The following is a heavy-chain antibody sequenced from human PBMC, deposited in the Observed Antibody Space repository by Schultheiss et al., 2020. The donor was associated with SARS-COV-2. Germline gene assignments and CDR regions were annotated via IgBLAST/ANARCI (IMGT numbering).Heavy chain of an antibody. J-gene: IGHJ4*02. CDR3: ARESGTIGDYLDDYFDL. Sequence: SQTHSLTCTVSGGSVSSGTYYWSWIRQPAGKGLEWIGRIYTSGSTNYNPSLKSRVTMSVDMSRNRFSLKLSSVTAADTALYYCARESGTIGDYLDDYFDLWGQGILVTVSS. CDR1: GGSVSSGTYY. D-gene: IGHD4-17*01. CDR2: IYTSGST. V-gene: IGHV4-61*02.